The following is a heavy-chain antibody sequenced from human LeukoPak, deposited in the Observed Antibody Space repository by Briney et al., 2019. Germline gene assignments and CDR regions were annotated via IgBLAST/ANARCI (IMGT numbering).Heavy chain of an antibody. Sequence: TGGSLRLSCAASGFSFSTYAMGWVRQAPGKGLEWVSSISGTGDSTYYADAVKGRFTISRDNSKNTLYLQMNSLRAEDTAVYYCVEDVVVIVAAKPGIWGQGTLVTASS. D-gene: IGHD2-15*01. CDR1: GFSFSTYA. V-gene: IGHV3-23*01. J-gene: IGHJ4*02. CDR3: VEDVVVIVAAKPGI. CDR2: ISGTGDST.